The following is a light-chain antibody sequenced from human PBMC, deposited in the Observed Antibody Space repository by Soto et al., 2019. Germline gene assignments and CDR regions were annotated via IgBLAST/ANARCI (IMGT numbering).Light chain of an antibody. CDR3: SSYAGSRYV. CDR2: EVS. CDR1: SSDVGGYNY. V-gene: IGLV2-8*01. J-gene: IGLJ1*01. Sequence: QSALTQPPSASGSPGQSVTISCTGTSSDVGGYNYVSWYQQHPGKAPKLMIYEVSKRPSGVPDRFSGSKSGNTASLTVSGLQAEDEADYYCSSYAGSRYVIGTGTKVTVL.